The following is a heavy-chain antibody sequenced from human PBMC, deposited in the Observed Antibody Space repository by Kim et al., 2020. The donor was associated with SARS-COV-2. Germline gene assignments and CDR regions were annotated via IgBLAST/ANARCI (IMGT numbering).Heavy chain of an antibody. CDR3: ARGLMTTVTTAYYYYYMDV. CDR1: GGSFSGYY. Sequence: SETLSLTCAVYGGSFSGYYWSWIRQPPGKGLEWIGEINHSGSTNYNPSLKSRVTISVDTSKNQFSLKLSSVTAADTAVYYCARGLMTTVTTAYYYYYMDVWGKGTTVTVSS. V-gene: IGHV4-34*01. D-gene: IGHD4-4*01. CDR2: INHSGST. J-gene: IGHJ6*03.